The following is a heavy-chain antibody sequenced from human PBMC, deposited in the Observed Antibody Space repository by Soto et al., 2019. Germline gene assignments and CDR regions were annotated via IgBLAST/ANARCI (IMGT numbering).Heavy chain of an antibody. V-gene: IGHV3-30*18. CDR1: GFTFSSYG. CDR3: AKVWQFEYFDWLFQPFDY. CDR2: ISYDGSNK. D-gene: IGHD3-9*01. Sequence: PGGSLRLSCAASGFTFSSYGMHWVRQAPGKGLEWVAVISYDGSNKYYADSVKGRFTISRDNSKNTLYLQMNSLRAEDTAVYYCAKVWQFEYFDWLFQPFDYWGQGTLVTVSS. J-gene: IGHJ4*02.